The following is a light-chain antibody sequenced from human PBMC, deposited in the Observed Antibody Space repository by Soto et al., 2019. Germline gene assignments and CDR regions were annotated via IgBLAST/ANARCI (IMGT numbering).Light chain of an antibody. J-gene: IGLJ3*02. CDR1: NSDVGAYNY. CDR3: ASYTTSHTRV. CDR2: EVN. Sequence: QSALTQPASVSGSPGQSITISCTGSNSDVGAYNYVSWYQQHPGKAPRLIIFEVNDRPSGVSHRSSGSKSGNTASLTISGLQAEDEADYYCASYTTSHTRVFGGGTKLTVL. V-gene: IGLV2-14*01.